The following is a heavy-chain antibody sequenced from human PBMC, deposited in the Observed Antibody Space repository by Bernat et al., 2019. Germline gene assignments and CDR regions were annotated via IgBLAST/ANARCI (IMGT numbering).Heavy chain of an antibody. CDR1: GFTFSSYA. V-gene: IGHV3-23*01. CDR3: VRVRFLEWSPPLSYFDY. CDR2: ISGSGGST. J-gene: IGHJ4*02. Sequence: EVQLLESGGGLVQPGGSPRLSCAASGFTFSSYAMSWVRQAPGKGLEWVSAISGSGGSTYYADSVKGRFTISRDNSKNTLYLQMNSLRAEDTAVYYCVRVRFLEWSPPLSYFDYWGQGTLVTVSS. D-gene: IGHD3-3*01.